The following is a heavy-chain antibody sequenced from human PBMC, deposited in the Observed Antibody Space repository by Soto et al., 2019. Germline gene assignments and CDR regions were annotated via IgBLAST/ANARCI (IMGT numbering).Heavy chain of an antibody. D-gene: IGHD2-2*01. V-gene: IGHV1-46*01. J-gene: IGHJ4*02. Sequence: QVQLVQSGAEVKKPGASVKVSCKASGYTFTSYYMHWVRQAPGQGLEWMGIINPSGGSTSYAQKFQGRVTMTRDTSTSTVYMELSSLRSEDTAVYYCARGGGMPRGGKVSYYFDYWGQGTLVTVSS. CDR3: ARGGGMPRGGKVSYYFDY. CDR2: INPSGGST. CDR1: GYTFTSYY.